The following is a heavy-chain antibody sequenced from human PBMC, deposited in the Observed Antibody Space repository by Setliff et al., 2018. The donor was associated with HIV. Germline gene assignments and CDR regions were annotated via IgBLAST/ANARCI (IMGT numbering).Heavy chain of an antibody. CDR3: ARGGSSSRYYYHYMDV. CDR2: INPSGGST. D-gene: IGHD6-6*01. V-gene: IGHV1-46*01. CDR1: GYTFTSYY. Sequence: ASVKVSCKASGYTFTSYYMHWVRQAPGQGLEWMGIINPSGGSTSYAQKFQGRVTMTRDTSTSTVYMELSSLRSEDTAVYYCARGGSSSRYYYHYMDVWGKGTTVTVSS. J-gene: IGHJ6*03.